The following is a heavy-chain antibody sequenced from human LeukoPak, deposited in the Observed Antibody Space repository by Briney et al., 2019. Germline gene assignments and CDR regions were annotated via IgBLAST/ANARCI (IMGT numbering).Heavy chain of an antibody. Sequence: SETLSLTCTVSGGSISSYYWSWIRQPPGKGLEWIGYIYYSGSTNYNPSLKSRVTISVDTSKNQFSLHLYSLTPEDTAVYYCARDKTQEISKGIAVAGDAFDIWGQGTMVTVAS. V-gene: IGHV4-59*12. D-gene: IGHD6-19*01. CDR1: GGSISSYY. CDR2: IYYSGST. CDR3: ARDKTQEISKGIAVAGDAFDI. J-gene: IGHJ3*02.